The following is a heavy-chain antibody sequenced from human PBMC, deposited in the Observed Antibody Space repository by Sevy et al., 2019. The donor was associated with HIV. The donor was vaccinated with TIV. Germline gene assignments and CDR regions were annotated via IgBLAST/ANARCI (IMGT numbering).Heavy chain of an antibody. Sequence: GGSLRLSCAASGFTFSDHYVDWVRQAPGKGLEWVGRIRNRPNRHTTEYAASVEGRFTISRDASKNSLYLQMNSRKTEDSAGYYCVRGPNCGVGGCQQISPYCLDVWGKGATVTVSS. V-gene: IGHV3-72*01. CDR1: GFTFSDHY. CDR3: VRGPNCGVGGCQQISPYCLDV. J-gene: IGHJ6*03. CDR2: IRNRPNRHTT. D-gene: IGHD2-21*01.